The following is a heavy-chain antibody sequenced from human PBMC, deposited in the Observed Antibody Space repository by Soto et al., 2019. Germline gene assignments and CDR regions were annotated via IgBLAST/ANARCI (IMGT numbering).Heavy chain of an antibody. CDR3: ARDVDRTSHLNWFDP. J-gene: IGHJ5*02. D-gene: IGHD5-12*01. V-gene: IGHV3-33*01. CDR2: IWYDGTTK. CDR1: GFSVSGYG. Sequence: QVQLVESGGGVVQPGRSLRLSCEVSGFSVSGYGMHWVRQAPGKGLEWVAVIWYDGTTKNYADSVKGRFTISRDSSKNTVYLQMDSLKVEDTAVYYCARDVDRTSHLNWFDPWGQGVMVTVSS.